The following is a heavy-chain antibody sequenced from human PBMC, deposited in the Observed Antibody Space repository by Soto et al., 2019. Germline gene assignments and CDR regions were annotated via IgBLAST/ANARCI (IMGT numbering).Heavy chain of an antibody. CDR2: IYWDDDK. J-gene: IGHJ1*01. Sequence: QITLKESGPTLVKPTQTLTLTCTFSGFSLSTSGVGVGWIRQTPGKALEWLALIYWDDDKRYSPSLKSRLTITKDTSKNQVVLTMTNMDPVDTATYYCAHSGNYYDSSGYERGLQHWGQGTLVTVSS. D-gene: IGHD3-22*01. CDR3: AHSGNYYDSSGYERGLQH. V-gene: IGHV2-5*02. CDR1: GFSLSTSGVG.